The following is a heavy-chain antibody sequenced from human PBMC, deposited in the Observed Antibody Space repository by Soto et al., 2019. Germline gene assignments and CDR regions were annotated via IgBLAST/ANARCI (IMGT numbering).Heavy chain of an antibody. D-gene: IGHD1-26*01. J-gene: IGHJ4*02. V-gene: IGHV1-8*01. CDR3: ARGVSAGVDY. CDR1: GYSFTSLD. CDR2: MEPSTGRT. Sequence: ASVKVSCKASGYSFTSLDINWVRQTAGQGLEWMGWMEPSTGRTGYAQKFQGRVTMTRDTSINTAYMELTTLTSDDAAFYYCARGVSAGVDYWGQGTLVTVSS.